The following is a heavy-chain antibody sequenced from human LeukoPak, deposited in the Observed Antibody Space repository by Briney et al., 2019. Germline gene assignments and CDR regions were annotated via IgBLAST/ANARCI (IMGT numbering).Heavy chain of an antibody. CDR1: GFAVSSSY. J-gene: IGHJ4*02. CDR2: IYSGGST. V-gene: IGHV3-53*01. D-gene: IGHD3-22*01. CDR3: AKLRDTTGYSPVDY. Sequence: GGSLRLSCAASGFAVSSSYMSWVRQAPGKGLEWVSVIYSGGSTYYADSVKGRFTISRDSSRNTLYLQMNSLRAEDTALYYCAKLRDTTGYSPVDYWGQGTLVTVSS.